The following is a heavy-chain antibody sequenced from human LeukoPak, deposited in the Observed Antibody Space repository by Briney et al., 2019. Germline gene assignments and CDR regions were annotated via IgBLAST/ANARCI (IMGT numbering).Heavy chain of an antibody. Sequence: GGSLRLSCAASGFTFSSYAMSWVRQAPGKGLEWVSAISGSGGSTYYADSVKGRFTISRDNSKNTLYLQMNSLRAEDTAVYYCAKFLSRRFGGSTDYWGQGTLVTVSS. CDR1: GFTFSSYA. CDR2: ISGSGGST. J-gene: IGHJ4*02. D-gene: IGHD3-10*01. V-gene: IGHV3-23*01. CDR3: AKFLSRRFGGSTDY.